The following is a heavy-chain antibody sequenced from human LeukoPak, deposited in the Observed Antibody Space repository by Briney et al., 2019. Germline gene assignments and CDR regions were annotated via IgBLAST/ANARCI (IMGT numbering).Heavy chain of an antibody. D-gene: IGHD6-13*01. CDR1: GFTFSSYG. J-gene: IGHJ5*02. CDR2: ISYDGSNK. CDR3: AKDNYAAAGTFDP. V-gene: IGHV3-30*18. Sequence: GGSLRLSCAASGFTFSSYGMHWVRQAPGKGLEWVAVISYDGSNKYYADSVKGRFTISRDNSKNTLYLQMNSLRAEDTAVYYCAKDNYAAAGTFDPWGQGSLVTVS.